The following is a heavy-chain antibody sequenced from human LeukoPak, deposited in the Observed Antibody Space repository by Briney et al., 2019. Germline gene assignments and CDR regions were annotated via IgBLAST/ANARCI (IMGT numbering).Heavy chain of an antibody. Sequence: GGSLQISWRGSEYSFTNYWIGWGRQVPGKGLEWMGIIFPGDSHTTYSPSFQGQVTISADKSISTAYLHWSSLKASDTAMYYCARHRDSSSWSPFDYWGQGTLVTVSS. J-gene: IGHJ4*02. V-gene: IGHV5-51*01. CDR3: ARHRDSSSWSPFDY. CDR2: IFPGDSHT. CDR1: EYSFTNYW. D-gene: IGHD2-2*01.